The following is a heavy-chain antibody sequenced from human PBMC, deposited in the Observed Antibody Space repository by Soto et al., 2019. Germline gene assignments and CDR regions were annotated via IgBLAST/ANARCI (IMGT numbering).Heavy chain of an antibody. Sequence: GGSLRLSCAASGFTVSSNYMSWVRQAPGKGLEWVSVIYSGGSTYYADSVKGRFTISRDNSKNTLYLQMNSLRAEDTAVYYCASNGGQYSGSPKAPFYYYYGMDVWGQGTTVTVSS. V-gene: IGHV3-53*01. D-gene: IGHD1-26*01. CDR1: GFTVSSNY. CDR3: ASNGGQYSGSPKAPFYYYYGMDV. CDR2: IYSGGST. J-gene: IGHJ6*02.